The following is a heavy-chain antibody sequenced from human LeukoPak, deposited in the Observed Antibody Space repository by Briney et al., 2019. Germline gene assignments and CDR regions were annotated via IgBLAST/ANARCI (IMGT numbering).Heavy chain of an antibody. Sequence: GGSLRLSCVASGFTFSNFAMRWVRQAPGKGLEWVSAIGASGGITRYADSVKGRFTVSRDNSLNTLYLQMNSLRADDTAVYYCAKAEKTEATYTLSHRTFYNWGQGTLVTVSS. D-gene: IGHD3-16*01. CDR3: AKAEKTEATYTLSHRTFYN. J-gene: IGHJ4*02. CDR1: GFTFSNFA. CDR2: IGASGGIT. V-gene: IGHV3-23*01.